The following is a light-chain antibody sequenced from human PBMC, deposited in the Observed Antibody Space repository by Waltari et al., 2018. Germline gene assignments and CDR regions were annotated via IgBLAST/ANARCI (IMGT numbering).Light chain of an antibody. Sequence: DIQMTQSPSSLSASVGDRVTITCRASQSISSYLNWYQQKPGKDPKLLSYAASSWQSGGQSRFSCSGSVTDFTLTIFSLQPEDVATYYCEQSYSSLTCGGWTKVEIK. CDR2: AAS. CDR1: QSISSY. CDR3: EQSYSSLT. J-gene: IGKJ4*01. V-gene: IGKV1-39*01.